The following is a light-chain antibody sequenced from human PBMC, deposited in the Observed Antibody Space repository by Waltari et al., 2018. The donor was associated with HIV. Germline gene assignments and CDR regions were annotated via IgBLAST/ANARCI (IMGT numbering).Light chain of an antibody. CDR3: QQYKNRPWT. Sequence: DTQMTQSPSTLSAFIGDRVTITCRASQRVSNWLAWYQQKPGKAPKLLISRESDLVRGVPLRFSGGGSVTEFTLAFSSLQPDDFATYDWQQYKNRPWTFGPGTKLEIK. CDR2: RES. J-gene: IGKJ1*01. V-gene: IGKV1-5*03. CDR1: QRVSNW.